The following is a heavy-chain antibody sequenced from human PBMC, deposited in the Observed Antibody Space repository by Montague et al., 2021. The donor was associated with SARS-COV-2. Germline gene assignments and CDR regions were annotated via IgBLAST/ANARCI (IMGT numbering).Heavy chain of an antibody. D-gene: IGHD5-12*01. Sequence: SETLSLTCIVSGGSVSSYYCNWIWQSPGKGLELIGYSYYSGSTKYNPSLKIRVTIPVAMSTSKMSLRLNFATAADAAAYYCAGDRGRFWHFDLWGRGTLVTVSS. V-gene: IGHV4-59*02. CDR2: SYYSGST. J-gene: IGHJ2*01. CDR3: AGDRGRFWHFDL. CDR1: GGSVSSYY.